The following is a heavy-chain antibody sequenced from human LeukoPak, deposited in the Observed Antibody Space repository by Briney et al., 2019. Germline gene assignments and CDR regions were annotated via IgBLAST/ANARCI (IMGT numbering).Heavy chain of an antibody. Sequence: SETLSLTCTVPGGSISSYYGIGIRQPPGKGLEWIGYIYNSGSTNYNPSLKSRVTISVDTSKNQFSLKLSSVSAADTAVYYCARGGAAPGAFDVWGQGTVVTASS. CDR3: ARGGAAPGAFDV. V-gene: IGHV4-59*01. J-gene: IGHJ3*01. D-gene: IGHD2-15*01. CDR2: IYNSGST. CDR1: GGSISSYY.